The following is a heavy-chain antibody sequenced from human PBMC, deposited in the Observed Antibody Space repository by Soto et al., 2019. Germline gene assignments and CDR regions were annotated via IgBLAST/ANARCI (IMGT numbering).Heavy chain of an antibody. V-gene: IGHV3-21*01. Sequence: GGSLRLCCAASGFTFSSYSMNWVRQAPGKGLEWVSSISSSSTYIYYADSVQGRFTISRDNAKNSLYLQMNSLSAEDTAVYYCASQTSGYSYYDMDVWGQGTTVTVSS. J-gene: IGHJ6*02. CDR3: ASQTSGYSYYDMDV. CDR2: ISSSSTYI. CDR1: GFTFSSYS.